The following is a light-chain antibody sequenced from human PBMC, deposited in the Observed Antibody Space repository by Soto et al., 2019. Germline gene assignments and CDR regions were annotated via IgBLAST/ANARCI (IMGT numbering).Light chain of an antibody. J-gene: IGLJ3*02. Sequence: QSALTQPASVSGSPGQSGILSCSGTSGDSGGYDHVAWFQQHPGEVPKLLLRDVTNRPSGVSGRFSGSKSGNTAYLTISGLRPEDEADYYCSSSTHSNTVVFGGGTKLTVL. V-gene: IGLV2-14*03. CDR3: SSSTHSNTVV. CDR2: DVT. CDR1: SGDSGGYDH.